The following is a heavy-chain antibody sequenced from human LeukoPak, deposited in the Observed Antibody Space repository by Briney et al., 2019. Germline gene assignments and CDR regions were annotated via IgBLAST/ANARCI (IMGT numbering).Heavy chain of an antibody. Sequence: SETLSPTCTVSGASVSNYDWSWIRQPPGKGLEWIGYVYYSGRTNYNPSLESRVTISVDTSKNQFSLKLTSVTAADTAMYYCARRGGNPLGAFDIWGQGTMVTVSS. CDR2: VYYSGRT. V-gene: IGHV4-59*02. CDR1: GASVSNYD. J-gene: IGHJ3*02. CDR3: ARRGGNPLGAFDI. D-gene: IGHD4-23*01.